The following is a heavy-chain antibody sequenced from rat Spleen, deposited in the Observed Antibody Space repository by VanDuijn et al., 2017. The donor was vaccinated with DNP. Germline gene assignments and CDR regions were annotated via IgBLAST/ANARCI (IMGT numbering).Heavy chain of an antibody. J-gene: IGHJ4*01. CDR1: GFTFSNTA. D-gene: IGHD4-3*01. CDR2: IRTIPYDYAT. V-gene: IGHV10-5*01. CDR3: TTAGFRGTGAMDA. Sequence: VQLVESGGGLVQPKESLTISCAASGFTFSNTAMYWVRQAPGKGLEWIARIRTIPYDYATDYADSVKGRFTISRDDSKSMVYLQMDDLETEDTAMYYCTTAGFRGTGAMDAWSQGTSVTVSS.